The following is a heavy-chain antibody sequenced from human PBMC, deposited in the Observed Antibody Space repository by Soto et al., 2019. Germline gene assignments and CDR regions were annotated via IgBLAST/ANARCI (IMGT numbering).Heavy chain of an antibody. CDR1: GDSMTGAN. V-gene: IGHV4-59*12. CDR3: ARALDSSGYYYREYFQH. D-gene: IGHD3-22*01. CDR2: IYYSGST. Sequence: SETLSLTCSVSGDSMTGANWGWFRQSPEKGLEWIGYIYYSGSTNYNPSLKSRITITIDTSKNQFSLKLSSVTAADTAVYYCARALDSSGYYYREYFQHWGQGTLVTVSS. J-gene: IGHJ1*01.